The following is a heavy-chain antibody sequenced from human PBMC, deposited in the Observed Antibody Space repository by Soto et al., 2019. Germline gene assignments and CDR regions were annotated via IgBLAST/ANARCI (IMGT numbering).Heavy chain of an antibody. CDR1: GFTFSSYA. CDR3: ARDTDP. V-gene: IGHV3-30-3*01. CDR2: ISYDGSNK. J-gene: IGHJ5*02. Sequence: GGSLRLSCAASGFTFSSYAMHWVRQAPGKGLEWVAVISYDGSNKYYADSVKGRFTISRDNSKNTLYLQMNSLRAEDTAVYYCARDTDPWGQGTLVTVSS.